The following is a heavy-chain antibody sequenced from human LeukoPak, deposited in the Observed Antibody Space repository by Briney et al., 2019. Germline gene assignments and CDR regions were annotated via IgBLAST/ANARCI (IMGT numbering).Heavy chain of an antibody. CDR2: IRSKAYGGTT. CDR1: GFTFGDYA. J-gene: IGHJ4*02. V-gene: IGHV3-49*03. Sequence: GGSLRLSCTASGFTFGDYAMGWFRQAPGKGPEWVGFIRSKAYGGTTEYAASVKGRFTISRDDSKSIAYLQMNSLKTEDTAVYYCTREGVGGYSYGYYYWGQGTLVTVSS. D-gene: IGHD5-18*01. CDR3: TREGVGGYSYGYYY.